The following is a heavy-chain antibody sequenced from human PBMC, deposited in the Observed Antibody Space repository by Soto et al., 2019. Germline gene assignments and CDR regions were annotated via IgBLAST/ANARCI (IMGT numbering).Heavy chain of an antibody. D-gene: IGHD3-10*01. CDR1: GFSFSSYW. J-gene: IGHJ4*02. V-gene: IGHV3-7*03. Sequence: AGGSLRLSCAASGFSFSSYWMSWVRQAPGRGLEWVANINQDATRQSYVDSVEGQFSISRDNAKNSLYLQMNSLRVEDTAVYYCAKVGLFDGNKPITFEFWGQGTLVTV. CDR3: AKVGLFDGNKPITFEF. CDR2: INQDATRQ.